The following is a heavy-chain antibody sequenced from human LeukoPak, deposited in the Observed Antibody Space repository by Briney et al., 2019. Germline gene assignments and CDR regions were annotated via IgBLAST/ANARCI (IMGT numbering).Heavy chain of an antibody. V-gene: IGHV4-61*02. D-gene: IGHD3-10*01. J-gene: IGHJ5*02. CDR1: GGSISSGSYH. CDR2: IYTSGST. CDR3: ARVVLGSGSYYTT. Sequence: SETLSLTCTVSGGSISSGSYHWSWIRQPAGKGLEWIGRIYTSGSTNYNPSLKSRVTISVDTSKNQFSLKLSSVTAADTAVYYCARVVLGSGSYYTTWGQGTLVTVSS.